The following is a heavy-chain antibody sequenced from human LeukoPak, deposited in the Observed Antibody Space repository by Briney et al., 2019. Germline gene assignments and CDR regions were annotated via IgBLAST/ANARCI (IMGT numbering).Heavy chain of an antibody. J-gene: IGHJ5*02. Sequence: GGSLRLSCAASGFTFSNYWMHWVRQAPGKGLEWVSSISSSSSYIYYADSVKGRFTISRDNAKNSLYLQMNSLRAEDTAVYYCARVDGSANWFDPWGQGTLVTVSS. CDR3: ARVDGSANWFDP. D-gene: IGHD1-26*01. CDR2: ISSSSSYI. CDR1: GFTFSNYW. V-gene: IGHV3-21*01.